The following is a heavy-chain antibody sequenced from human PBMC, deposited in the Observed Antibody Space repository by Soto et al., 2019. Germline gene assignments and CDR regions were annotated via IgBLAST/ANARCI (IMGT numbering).Heavy chain of an antibody. V-gene: IGHV1-3*01. CDR2: INAGNGNT. CDR1: GYTFTSYA. Sequence: GASVKVSCKASGYTFTSYAMHWVRQAPGQRLEWMGWINAGNGNTKYSQKFQGRVTITRDTSASTAYMELSSLRSEDTAVFYCARDQGIAAAGTVSAFDIWGQGTMVTVSS. D-gene: IGHD6-13*01. J-gene: IGHJ3*02. CDR3: ARDQGIAAAGTVSAFDI.